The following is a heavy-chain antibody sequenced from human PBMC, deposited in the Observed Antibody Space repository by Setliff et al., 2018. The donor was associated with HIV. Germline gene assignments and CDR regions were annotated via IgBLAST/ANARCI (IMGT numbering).Heavy chain of an antibody. J-gene: IGHJ4*02. D-gene: IGHD5-12*01. CDR3: AKGSTRYTGSYYFNS. CDR2: ISGSGDDT. CDR1: EFTFSSYG. V-gene: IGHV3-23*01. Sequence: LRLSCVASEFTFSSYGMTWVRQVPGKGLAWVSCISGSGDDTYYADSVKGRFTISRDDSKNTLYLQMNSLSAEDTAVYYCAKGSTRYTGSYYFNSWGQGTLVTVSS.